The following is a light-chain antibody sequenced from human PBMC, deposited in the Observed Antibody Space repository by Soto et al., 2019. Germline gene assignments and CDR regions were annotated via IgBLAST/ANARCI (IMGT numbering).Light chain of an antibody. J-gene: IGKJ2*01. CDR3: QQFGNSQYT. CDR2: KVS. V-gene: IGKV2-30*01. Sequence: DIVMTQSPLALAVTLGQPASISCRSSHSLVFGDGNTYLNWFQQRPGQSPRRLIYKVSRRDSGVPDRFSGSGSGASFTLTISRLEAEDFAVYYCQQFGNSQYTFGQGTKLELK. CDR1: HSLVFGDGNTY.